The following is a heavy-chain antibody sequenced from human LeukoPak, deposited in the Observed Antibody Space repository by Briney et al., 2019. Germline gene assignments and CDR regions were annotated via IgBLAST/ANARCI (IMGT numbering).Heavy chain of an antibody. CDR2: IYYSGST. D-gene: IGHD5-18*01. Sequence: SETLSLTCTVSGGSISSYYWSWIRQPPGKGLEWIGYIYYSGSTNYNPSLKSRVTISVDTSKNQFSLKLSSVTAADTAVYYCARLVGSWIQLWPRGGDAFDIWGQGTMVTVSS. CDR3: ARLVGSWIQLWPRGGDAFDI. CDR1: GGSISSYY. J-gene: IGHJ3*02. V-gene: IGHV4-59*01.